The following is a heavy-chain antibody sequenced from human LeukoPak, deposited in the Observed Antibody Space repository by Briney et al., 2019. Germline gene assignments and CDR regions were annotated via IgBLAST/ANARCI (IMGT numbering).Heavy chain of an antibody. CDR2: VYHSGST. CDR3: ARDPYYYDSSAFDY. CDR1: TYSNSSGYY. V-gene: IGHV4-38-2*02. D-gene: IGHD3-22*01. J-gene: IGHJ4*02. Sequence: PSETLSLTCAVSTYSNSSGYYWGWIRQPPGKGLEWIGSVYHSGSTYYSPSLKSRVTISVDTSKNQFSLKVSSVTAADTAVYYCARDPYYYDSSAFDYWGQGTLVTVSS.